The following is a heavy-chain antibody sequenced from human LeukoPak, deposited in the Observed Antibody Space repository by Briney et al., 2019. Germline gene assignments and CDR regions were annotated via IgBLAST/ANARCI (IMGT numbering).Heavy chain of an antibody. J-gene: IGHJ6*02. CDR2: INTDKGDK. V-gene: IGHV1-18*01. CDR3: ARAGLSRYFDWSSPSGFNYGMDV. Sequence: ASVKVSCKASGYTFAAYGITWVRQAPGQGLEWMGWINTDKGDKKYAQTFQGRVTMTTDTSTSTAYMDLRSLRSDDTAVYYCARAGLSRYFDWSSPSGFNYGMDVWGQGTTVIVS. D-gene: IGHD3-9*01. CDR1: GYTFAAYG.